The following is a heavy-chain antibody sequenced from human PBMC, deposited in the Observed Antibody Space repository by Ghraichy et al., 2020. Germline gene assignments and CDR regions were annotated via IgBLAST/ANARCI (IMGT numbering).Heavy chain of an antibody. Sequence: SQTLSLTCAVSGGAISSSAYSWTWVRQPPEKGLEWIAYVYYDGSTYYNPSLKSRVTISLDNSKNQFSLELTSVTAADTAVYYFARALNYVGFDYWGQGTLGTVSS. CDR2: VYYDGST. V-gene: IGHV4-30-2*01. CDR1: GGAISSSAYS. J-gene: IGHJ4*02. D-gene: IGHD1-7*01. CDR3: ARALNYVGFDY.